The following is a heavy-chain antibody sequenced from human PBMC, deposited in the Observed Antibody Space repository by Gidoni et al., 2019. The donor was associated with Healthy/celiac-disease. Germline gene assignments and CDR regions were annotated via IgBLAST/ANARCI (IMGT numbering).Heavy chain of an antibody. CDR2: INHSGST. Sequence: QVQLQQWGAALLKPSETLSLTCAVYVGSFSGYYCSWIRQHPGKGLEWIGEINHSGSTNYNPSLKSRVTISVDTSKNQFSLKLSSVTAADTAVYYCARGRGCSGGSCYFDYWGQGTLVTVSS. CDR3: ARGRGCSGGSCYFDY. V-gene: IGHV4-34*01. J-gene: IGHJ4*02. D-gene: IGHD2-15*01. CDR1: VGSFSGYY.